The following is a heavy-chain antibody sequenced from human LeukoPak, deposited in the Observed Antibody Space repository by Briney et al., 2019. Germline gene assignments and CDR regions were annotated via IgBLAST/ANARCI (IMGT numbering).Heavy chain of an antibody. CDR1: GFTFSSYG. CDR2: ISYDGSNK. CDR3: AQEHFDTSGYYSRFDN. Sequence: PGGSLRLSCAASGFTFSSYGMHWVRQAPGKGLEWVAVISYDGSNKYYADSVKGRFTISRDNSKNTLYLQMNSLRADDTAVYYCAQEHFDTSGYYSRFDNWGQGILVTVSS. V-gene: IGHV3-30*18. J-gene: IGHJ4*02. D-gene: IGHD3-22*01.